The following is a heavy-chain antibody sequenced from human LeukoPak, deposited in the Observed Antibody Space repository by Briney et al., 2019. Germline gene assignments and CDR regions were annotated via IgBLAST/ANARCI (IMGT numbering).Heavy chain of an antibody. CDR1: GFTFSSYW. V-gene: IGHV3-74*01. CDR2: INSEGTST. CDR3: VRDVAGYFDL. Sequence: PGGSLRLSCAACGFTFSSYWMHWVRQAPGKGLVWVSRINSEGTSTSYADSVKGRFTISRDNAKNTVYLQMNSLRAEDTAVYYCVRDVAGYFDLWGRDNMVTVSS. D-gene: IGHD2-21*01. J-gene: IGHJ2*01.